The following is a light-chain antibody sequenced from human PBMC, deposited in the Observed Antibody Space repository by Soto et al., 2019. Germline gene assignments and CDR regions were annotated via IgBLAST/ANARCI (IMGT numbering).Light chain of an antibody. CDR3: SSYAGSKNFI. CDR2: EVS. V-gene: IGLV2-8*01. J-gene: IGLJ1*01. CDR1: SSDVGGCNY. Sequence: QSALTQPPSASGSPEQSVTISCTGTSSDVGGCNYGSWYQQHPGKAPKLMIYEVSTRPSGVPDRFSGSKAGNTASLTVSGLQGEDEADYFCSSYAGSKNFIFGTGNKLTV.